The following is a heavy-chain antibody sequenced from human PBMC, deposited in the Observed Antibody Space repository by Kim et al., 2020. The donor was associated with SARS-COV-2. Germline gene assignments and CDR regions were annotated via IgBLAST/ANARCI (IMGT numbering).Heavy chain of an antibody. J-gene: IGHJ4*02. V-gene: IGHV3-53*01. CDR3: ARVEAAGTYYFDS. CDR2: IYSGGST. Sequence: GGSLRLSCAASGFTVSSNYMSWVRQAPGKGLEWVSVIYSGGSTYYADSAKGRFTITRDNSTNTLYLQLNSLRAEDTAVYYCARVEAAGTYYFDSWGQGT. CDR1: GFTVSSNY. D-gene: IGHD6-13*01.